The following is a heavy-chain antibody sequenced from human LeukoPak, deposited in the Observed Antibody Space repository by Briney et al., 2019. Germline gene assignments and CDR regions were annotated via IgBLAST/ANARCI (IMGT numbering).Heavy chain of an antibody. CDR3: ARYILWFGESHYMDV. CDR1: GGSISSYY. J-gene: IGHJ6*03. V-gene: IGHV4-59*01. CDR2: IYYSGST. Sequence: SETLSLTCTVSGGSISSYYWSWIRQPPGKGLEWIGYIYYSGSTNYNPSLKSRVTISVDTSKNQFSLKLSSVTAADTAVYYCARYILWFGESHYMDVWGKGTTVTVSS. D-gene: IGHD3-10*01.